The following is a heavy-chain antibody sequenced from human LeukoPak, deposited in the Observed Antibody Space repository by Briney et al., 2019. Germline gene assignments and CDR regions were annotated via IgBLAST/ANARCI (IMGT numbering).Heavy chain of an antibody. D-gene: IGHD1/OR15-1a*01. CDR3: ARAPRTYDYGDY. CDR2: INPYSGGT. Sequence: ASVKVSCKASGYTFTGYYMHWVRQAPGQGLEWMGWINPYSGGTNYAQRFQGRVTMTRDTSIGTAYMELSRLRSDDTAVYYCARAPRTYDYGDYWGQGTLVTVSS. V-gene: IGHV1-2*02. J-gene: IGHJ4*02. CDR1: GYTFTGYY.